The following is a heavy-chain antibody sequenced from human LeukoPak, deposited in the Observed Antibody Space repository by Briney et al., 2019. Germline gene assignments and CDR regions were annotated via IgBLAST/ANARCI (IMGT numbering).Heavy chain of an antibody. CDR3: ARDNYDSSGYTKDDY. V-gene: IGHV7-4-1*02. Sequence: ASVKVSCKASGYTLTDYYMHWVRQAPGQGLEWMGWINTNTGNPTYAQGFTGRFVFSLDTSVSTAYLQISSLKAEDTAVYYCARDNYDSSGYTKDDYWGQGTLVTVSS. D-gene: IGHD3-22*01. CDR1: GYTLTDYY. CDR2: INTNTGNP. J-gene: IGHJ4*02.